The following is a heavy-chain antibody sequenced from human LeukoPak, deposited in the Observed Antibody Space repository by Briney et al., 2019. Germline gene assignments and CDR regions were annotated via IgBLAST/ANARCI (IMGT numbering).Heavy chain of an antibody. CDR1: GFTFGNYA. Sequence: GGSLRLSCEASGFTFGNYALNWVRQAPGKGLEWVSSISAGGGSAYYADSVRGRFTVSRDPSKNTLYLQMNSLTVADAAVCYCAKSPTGTRYFADFWGQGTLVTVSS. V-gene: IGHV3-23*01. D-gene: IGHD1-1*01. CDR3: AKSPTGTRYFADF. J-gene: IGHJ4*02. CDR2: ISAGGGSA.